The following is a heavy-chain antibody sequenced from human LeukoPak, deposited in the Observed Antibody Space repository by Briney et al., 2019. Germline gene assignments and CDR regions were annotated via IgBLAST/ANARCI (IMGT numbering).Heavy chain of an antibody. V-gene: IGHV3-21*01. CDR3: ARHRTASDY. D-gene: IGHD3-16*02. CDR2: ITSSSSYI. J-gene: IGHJ4*02. Sequence: GGSLRLSCAASGFTFSDESTTWVRQAPGKGLEWVSSITSSSSYIYYADSVKGRFAISRDNAKKSLYLQMNSLRAEDTAVYYCARHRTASDYWGQGTLVTVSS. CDR1: GFTFSDES.